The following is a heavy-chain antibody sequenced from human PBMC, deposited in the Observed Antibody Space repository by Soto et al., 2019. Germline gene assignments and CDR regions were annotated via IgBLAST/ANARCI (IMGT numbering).Heavy chain of an antibody. D-gene: IGHD3-22*01. CDR2: IKTDGTYA. V-gene: IGHV3-74*01. Sequence: EVQLVESGGDLVQPGGSLRLSCAASGFTFSTYWMHWVRQAPGKVLLWVSRIKTDGTYATYADSVKGRFTISRDNAKNTRYLQMNSLRVEYAAVYYCAAGGSGYYANWGQGTLVTVSS. CDR3: AAGGSGYYAN. J-gene: IGHJ4*02. CDR1: GFTFSTYW.